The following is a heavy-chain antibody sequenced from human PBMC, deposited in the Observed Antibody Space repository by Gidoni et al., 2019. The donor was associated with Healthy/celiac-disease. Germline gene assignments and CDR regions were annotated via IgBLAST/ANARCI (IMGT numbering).Heavy chain of an antibody. J-gene: IGHJ4*02. CDR1: GGAFSGYY. CDR3: ARGRWPREEHFDY. D-gene: IGHD1-1*01. Sequence: QVQLQQWGTGLLKPSETLSLTGAVYGGAFSGYYWRWIRQPPGEGLEWIGEINHRGSTNYNPSLKSRVTISVDTSKNQFSLKLSSVTAADTAVYYCARGRWPREEHFDYWGQGTLVTVSS. V-gene: IGHV4-34*01. CDR2: INHRGST.